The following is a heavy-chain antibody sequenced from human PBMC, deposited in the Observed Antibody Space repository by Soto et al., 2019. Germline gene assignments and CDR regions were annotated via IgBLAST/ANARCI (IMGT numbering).Heavy chain of an antibody. CDR3: ARAYGGYADY. CDR1: GGSISSYY. Sequence: PSETLSLTCTVSGGSISSYYWSRIRQPPGKGLEWIGYIYYSGSTNYNPSLKSRVTISVDTSKNQFSLKLSFVTAADTAVYYCARAYGGYADYWGQGALVTVSS. J-gene: IGHJ4*02. CDR2: IYYSGST. V-gene: IGHV4-59*01. D-gene: IGHD5-12*01.